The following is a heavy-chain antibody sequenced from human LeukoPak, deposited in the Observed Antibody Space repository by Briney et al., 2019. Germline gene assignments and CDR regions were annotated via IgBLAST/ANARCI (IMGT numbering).Heavy chain of an antibody. D-gene: IGHD3-22*01. CDR2: ISGSGGST. J-gene: IGHJ4*02. CDR3: AKLHGYYCDSSGYYFDY. Sequence: GGSLRLSCAPSGFPFSIYAMSWARQAPGKGLEWVSAISGSGGSTYYADSVKGRFTISRDNSKNTLYLQMNSLRAEATAVYYCAKLHGYYCDSSGYYFDYWGQGTLVTVSS. CDR1: GFPFSIYA. V-gene: IGHV3-23*01.